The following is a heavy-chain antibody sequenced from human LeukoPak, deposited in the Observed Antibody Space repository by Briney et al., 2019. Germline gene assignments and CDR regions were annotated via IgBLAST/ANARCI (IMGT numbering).Heavy chain of an antibody. D-gene: IGHD3-9*01. CDR1: EFAVRSNY. Sequence: GGSLRLSCAASEFAVRSNYMYWVRQAPGKGLEWVSVIYSDGSTYYADSVKGRFTISRDNSKNTLYLQMNSLSAEDTAVYYCARVFDTWYFDLWGRGTLVTVSS. CDR3: ARVFDTWYFDL. CDR2: IYSDGST. J-gene: IGHJ2*01. V-gene: IGHV3-53*01.